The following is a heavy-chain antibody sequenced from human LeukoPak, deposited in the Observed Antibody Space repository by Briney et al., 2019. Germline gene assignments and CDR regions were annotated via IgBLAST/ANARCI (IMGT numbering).Heavy chain of an antibody. Sequence: GGSLRLSCAASGFTFSNYAIHWVRQAPGKGLECVSAISSIEGRIYYANSVKGRFTISRDNSKNMVFLQTGSLRAEDMAVYYCARARRDCSGGTCFSYYFDNWGQGTLVTVSP. CDR2: ISSIEGRI. V-gene: IGHV3-64*01. D-gene: IGHD2-15*01. J-gene: IGHJ4*02. CDR1: GFTFSNYA. CDR3: ARARRDCSGGTCFSYYFDN.